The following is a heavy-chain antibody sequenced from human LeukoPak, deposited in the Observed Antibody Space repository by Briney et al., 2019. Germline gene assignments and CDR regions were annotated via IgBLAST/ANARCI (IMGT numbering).Heavy chain of an antibody. CDR3: ARVGAAAEDGY. D-gene: IGHD6-13*01. V-gene: IGHV3-21*01. CDR2: ISSSSSYI. CDR1: GFTFSSYG. J-gene: IGHJ4*02. Sequence: GRSLRLSCAASGFTFSSYGMHWVRQAPGKGLEWVSSISSSSSYIYYADSVKGRFTISRDNAKNSLYLQMNSLRAEDTAVYYCARVGAAAEDGYWGQGTLVTVSS.